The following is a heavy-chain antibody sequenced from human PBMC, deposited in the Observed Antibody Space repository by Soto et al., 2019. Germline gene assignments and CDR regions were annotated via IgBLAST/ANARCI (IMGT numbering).Heavy chain of an antibody. D-gene: IGHD4-17*01. V-gene: IGHV3-33*01. Sequence: QVHLVESGAGVVQPGRSLRLSCAASGFTFSSYGMHWVRQAPGKGMEWVALTWNDGTNKYYADSVKGRFTISRDNSKNTLYLQMNSLRVEDTAVYYCAIDLDLYGDSCFDYWGQGTLVTVSS. CDR2: TWNDGTNK. CDR3: AIDLDLYGDSCFDY. CDR1: GFTFSSYG. J-gene: IGHJ4*02.